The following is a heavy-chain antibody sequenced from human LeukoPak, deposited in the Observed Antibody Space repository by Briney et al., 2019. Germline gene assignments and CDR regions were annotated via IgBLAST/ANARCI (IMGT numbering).Heavy chain of an antibody. CDR1: GGSISTSNYY. D-gene: IGHD6-13*01. CDR2: IFYSGST. CDR3: ARGGIYSSSAGMDV. V-gene: IGHV4-39*07. Sequence: SETLSLTCTVSGGSISTSNYYWGWIRQPPGKGLEWIGNIFYSGSTYYSPSLKSRVTISLDTSRNQFSLKLTSVTAADTAVYYCARGGIYSSSAGMDVWGKGTTVTISS. J-gene: IGHJ6*04.